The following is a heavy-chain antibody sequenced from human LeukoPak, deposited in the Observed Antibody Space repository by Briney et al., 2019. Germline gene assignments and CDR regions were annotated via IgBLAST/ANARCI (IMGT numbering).Heavy chain of an antibody. CDR1: GFTFSSYA. CDR3: AREPIRDDYGDYKLDY. J-gene: IGHJ4*02. V-gene: IGHV3-30*04. CDR2: ISYDGSNK. Sequence: GGPLRLSCAASGFTFSSYAMHWVRQAPGKGLEWVAVISYDGSNKYYADSVKGRFTISRDNSKNTLYLQMNSLRAEDTAVYYCAREPIRDDYGDYKLDYWGQGTLVTVSS. D-gene: IGHD4-17*01.